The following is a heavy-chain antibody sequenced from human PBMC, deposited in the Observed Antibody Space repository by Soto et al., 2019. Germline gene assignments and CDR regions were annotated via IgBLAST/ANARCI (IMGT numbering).Heavy chain of an antibody. CDR2: INPNSGGT. D-gene: IGHD6-13*01. CDR1: GYTFTGYY. J-gene: IGHJ6*02. V-gene: IGHV1-2*04. CDR3: ARESSSWYRRYGMDV. Sequence: QVQLVQSGAEVQKPGASVKVSCKASGYTFTGYYMHWVRQAPGQGLEWMGWINPNSGGTNYAQKFQGWVTMTRDTSISTAYMELSRLRSDDTAVYYCARESSSWYRRYGMDVWGQGTTVTVSS.